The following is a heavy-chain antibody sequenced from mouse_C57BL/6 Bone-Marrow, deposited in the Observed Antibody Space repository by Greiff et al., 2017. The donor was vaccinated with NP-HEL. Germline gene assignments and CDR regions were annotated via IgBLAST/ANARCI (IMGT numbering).Heavy chain of an antibody. CDR1: GYTFTTYP. Sequence: VQVVESGAELVKPGASVKMSCKASGYTFTTYPIEWMKQNHGKSLEWIGNFHPYNDDTKYNEKFKGKATLTVEKSSSTVYLELSRLTSDDSAVYYCARPYGHDGGDWFAYWGQGTLVTVSA. D-gene: IGHD2-2*01. V-gene: IGHV1-47*01. J-gene: IGHJ3*01. CDR2: FHPYNDDT. CDR3: ARPYGHDGGDWFAY.